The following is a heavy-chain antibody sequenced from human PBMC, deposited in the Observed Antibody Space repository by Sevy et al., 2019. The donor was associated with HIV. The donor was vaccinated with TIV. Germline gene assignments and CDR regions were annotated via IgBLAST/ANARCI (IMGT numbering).Heavy chain of an antibody. Sequence: GGSLRLSCAASGFTFSDYAMNWVRQAPGKGLEWVSAINGKGRSTHYTHSVEGRFTISRDNAKSTLYLEMNSLRVEDTAVYYCAKTINSGGGVVPAANYYYYGLDVWGQGTTVTVSS. V-gene: IGHV3-23*01. CDR2: INGKGRST. CDR1: GFTFSDYA. J-gene: IGHJ6*02. D-gene: IGHD2-2*01. CDR3: AKTINSGGGVVPAANYYYYGLDV.